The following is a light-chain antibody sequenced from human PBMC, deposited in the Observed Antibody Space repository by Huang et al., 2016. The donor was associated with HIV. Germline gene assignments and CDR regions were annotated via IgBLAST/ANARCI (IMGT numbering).Light chain of an antibody. Sequence: EIVLTQSPATLSLSPGERATLSCRASQSVSSYLAWYQKKPGQAPRLLIYDASNRATGIQARFSGSGAGTDFTLTISSLEPEDFAVYYCQQRSNWLTFGGGTKVEIK. J-gene: IGKJ4*01. CDR1: QSVSSY. V-gene: IGKV3-11*01. CDR3: QQRSNWLT. CDR2: DAS.